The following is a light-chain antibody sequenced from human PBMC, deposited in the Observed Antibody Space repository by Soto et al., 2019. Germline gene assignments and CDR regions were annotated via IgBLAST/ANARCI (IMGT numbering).Light chain of an antibody. CDR1: QSAISN. V-gene: IGKV3-15*01. CDR2: GAS. J-gene: IGKJ1*01. CDR3: QQYNNWPRT. Sequence: EMVVTRCPATLPVPPGEGASRSCMASQSAISNLAWYQQKPGQAPRLLIYGASTRATGIPARFSGSGSGTEFTLTISSLQSEDFAVYYCQQYNNWPRTFGQGTKVDIK.